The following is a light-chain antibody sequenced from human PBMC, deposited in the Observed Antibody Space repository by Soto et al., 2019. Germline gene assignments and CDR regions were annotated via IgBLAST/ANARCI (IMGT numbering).Light chain of an antibody. CDR1: QSVSSN. CDR2: YAS. J-gene: IGKJ4*01. V-gene: IGKV3-15*01. Sequence: EIMMTQSPATLSVSPGERATLSCRASQSVSSNLAWYQQKPGQAPRLLIYYASTRATGIPARFSGSGSGTEYTLTISSLQSEDSAVYYCQQCSWHPFTVAFGGGTKVEIK. CDR3: QQCSWHPFTVA.